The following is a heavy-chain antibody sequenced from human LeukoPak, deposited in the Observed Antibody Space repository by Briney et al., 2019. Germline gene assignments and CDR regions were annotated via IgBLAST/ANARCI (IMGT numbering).Heavy chain of an antibody. CDR2: IRSKAYGGTT. Sequence: GGSLRLSCAASGFTFSSYAMSWVRQAPGKGLEWVGFIRSKAYGGTTEYAASVKGRFTISRDDSKSIAYLQMNSLKTEDTAVYYCTREKNVLLWFGGRSPFDYWGQGTLVTVSS. D-gene: IGHD3-10*01. J-gene: IGHJ4*02. V-gene: IGHV3-49*04. CDR1: GFTFSSYA. CDR3: TREKNVLLWFGGRSPFDY.